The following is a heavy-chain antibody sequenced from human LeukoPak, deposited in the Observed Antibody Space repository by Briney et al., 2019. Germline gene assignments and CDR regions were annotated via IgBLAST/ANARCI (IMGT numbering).Heavy chain of an antibody. CDR1: GFTFSSYA. V-gene: IGHV3-23*01. D-gene: IGHD3-22*01. CDR2: ISGSGGST. CDR3: ARDRALYDSRRGYYYTEDDY. J-gene: IGHJ4*02. Sequence: PGGSLRLSCAASGFTFSSYAMSWVRQAPGKGLEWVSAISGSGGSTYYADSVKGRFTISRDNSKNTLYLQMNSLRADDTAVYYCARDRALYDSRRGYYYTEDDYWGQGTLVTVSS.